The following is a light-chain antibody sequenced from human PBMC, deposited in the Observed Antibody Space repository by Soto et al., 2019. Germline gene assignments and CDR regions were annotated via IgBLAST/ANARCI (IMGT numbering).Light chain of an antibody. CDR3: QQLSIWPSVT. CDR1: QSVSSSY. Sequence: EIVLTQSPGTLSLSPGERATLSCRASQSVSSSYLAWYQQKPGQAPRPLIYGASSRATGIPDRFSGSGSGTVFTLTISRLEPEDVAVYYCQQLSIWPSVTVGGGTKVEI. J-gene: IGKJ4*01. V-gene: IGKV3D-20*02. CDR2: GAS.